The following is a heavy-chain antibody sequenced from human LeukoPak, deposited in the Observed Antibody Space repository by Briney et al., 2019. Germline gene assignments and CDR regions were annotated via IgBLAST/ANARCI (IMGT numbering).Heavy chain of an antibody. V-gene: IGHV3-73*01. CDR3: TLLHNGY. D-gene: IGHD1-14*01. CDR2: IRSEVNNYAT. Sequence: GGSLRLSCVVSGFTFSGSAMQWVRRTPGKGLEWVGRIRSEVNNYATAYSSSVKGRFTVSRDDSKNTTYLQMNSLKAEDTAVYYCTLLHNGYWGQGTLVTVSS. CDR1: GFTFSGSA. J-gene: IGHJ4*02.